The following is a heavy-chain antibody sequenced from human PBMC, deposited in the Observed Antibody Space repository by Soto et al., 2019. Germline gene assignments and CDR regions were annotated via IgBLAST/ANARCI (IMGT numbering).Heavy chain of an antibody. CDR3: ARDQITGLFDY. J-gene: IGHJ4*02. CDR1: GGSFSGYY. Sequence: QVQLQQWGAGLLKPSETLSLTCAVYGGSFSGYYWTWIRQPPGTGLEWIGEINHSGSTNYSPSLISRVTISVDTSKNQFSLKLTSVTAAYTAVYYCARDQITGLFDYWGQGTLVTVSS. CDR2: INHSGST. D-gene: IGHD2-8*02. V-gene: IGHV4-34*01.